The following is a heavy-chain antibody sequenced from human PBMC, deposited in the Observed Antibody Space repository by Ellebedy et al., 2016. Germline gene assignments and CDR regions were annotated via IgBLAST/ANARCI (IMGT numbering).Heavy chain of an antibody. CDR2: THASGTT. CDR1: GGSINTYY. Sequence: SETLSLTXTVSGGSINTYYWSWIRQPAGKGLEWIGRTHASGTTNYNPSLKSRVTMSVDASKNQFSLKLSSVTAADTAVYYCTSELGGASDVWGQGTMVIVSS. V-gene: IGHV4-4*07. D-gene: IGHD3-16*01. J-gene: IGHJ3*01. CDR3: TSELGGASDV.